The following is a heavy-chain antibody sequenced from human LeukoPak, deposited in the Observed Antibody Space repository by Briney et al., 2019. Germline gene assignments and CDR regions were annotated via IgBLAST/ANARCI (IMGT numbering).Heavy chain of an antibody. J-gene: IGHJ5*02. V-gene: IGHV4-39*01. D-gene: IGHD2-2*01. CDR3: ASRSSTYAYNWFDP. CDR2: IYYSGST. Sequence: SETLSLTCTVSGGSITSSIYYWDWICQPPGKGLEWIGSIYYSGSTYYNPSLKSRVTISVNTSKNQFSLKLTSVTAADTAVYYCASRSSTYAYNWFDPWGQGTLVTVSS. CDR1: GGSITSSIYY.